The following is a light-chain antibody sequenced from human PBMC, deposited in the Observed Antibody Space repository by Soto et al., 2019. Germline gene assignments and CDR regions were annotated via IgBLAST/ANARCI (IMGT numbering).Light chain of an antibody. CDR3: QQLSSFPIP. J-gene: IGKJ3*01. CDR2: GAS. CDR1: QGIANF. Sequence: IQLTQSPSSLSASVGDRVTISCRASQGIANFLAWYQQKPGKAPKLLIYGASTLQSGVPSRFRGSGSGTDFTLTISSLQPEDFATYHCQQLSSFPIPFGPGTKVYIK. V-gene: IGKV1-9*01.